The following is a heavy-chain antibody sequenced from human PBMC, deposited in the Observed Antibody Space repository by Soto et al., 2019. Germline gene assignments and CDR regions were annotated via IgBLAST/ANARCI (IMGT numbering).Heavy chain of an antibody. CDR1: GGSFSGYY. J-gene: IGHJ6*02. CDR3: ARGRHVHLGDYVCKIVSRTYGMGV. V-gene: IGHV4-34*01. Sequence: SETLSLTCAVYGGSFSGYYWSWIRQPPGKGLEWIGEINHSGSTNYNPSLKSRVTISVNTSKNQFSLKLTSVTAADTAVYYCARGRHVHLGDYVCKIVSRTYGMGVWGQGTTVTVSS. D-gene: IGHD3-16*01. CDR2: INHSGST.